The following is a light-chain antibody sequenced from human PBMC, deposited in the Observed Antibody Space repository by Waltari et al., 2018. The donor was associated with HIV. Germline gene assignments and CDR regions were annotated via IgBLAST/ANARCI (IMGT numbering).Light chain of an antibody. CDR2: TNN. V-gene: IGLV1-40*01. J-gene: IGLJ2*01. CDR1: SSNLGAGYD. CDR3: QSLDNSLSGNVV. Sequence: QSVLTQPPSVSGAPGQRVTISCTGSSSNLGAGYDVHWYQQLPGTAPKLLIYTNNSRPSGVPDRFSGSKSGSSASLAITGLQAEDEADYYCQSLDNSLSGNVVFGGGTKLTVL.